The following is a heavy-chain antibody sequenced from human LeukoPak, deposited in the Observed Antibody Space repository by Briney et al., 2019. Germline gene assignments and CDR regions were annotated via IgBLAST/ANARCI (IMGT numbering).Heavy chain of an antibody. CDR1: GFTFSNYW. J-gene: IGHJ6*04. CDR2: ISSSGSTI. CDR3: AELDITMIGGV. V-gene: IGHV3-48*04. Sequence: GGSLRLSCAASGFTFSNYWVHWVRQAPGKGLEWVSYISSSGSTIYYADSVKGRFTISRDNAKNSLYLQMNSLRAEDTAVYYCAELDITMIGGVWGKGTTVTISS. D-gene: IGHD3-10*02.